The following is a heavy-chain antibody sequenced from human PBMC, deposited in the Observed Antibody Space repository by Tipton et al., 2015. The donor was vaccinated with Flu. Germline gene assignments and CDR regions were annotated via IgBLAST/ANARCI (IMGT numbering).Heavy chain of an antibody. J-gene: IGHJ4*02. V-gene: IGHV3-64*01. Sequence: SLRLSCAASGFTFSNYAMHWVRQAPGKGLEYVSAISDDGGITHFANSVKGRFTISRDNSKNTLYLQMGGLRAEDMTVYYCAKDQCSGGSCYRSLYYCGQGALVTVSS. D-gene: IGHD2-15*01. CDR2: ISDDGGIT. CDR3: AKDQCSGGSCYRSLYY. CDR1: GFTFSNYA.